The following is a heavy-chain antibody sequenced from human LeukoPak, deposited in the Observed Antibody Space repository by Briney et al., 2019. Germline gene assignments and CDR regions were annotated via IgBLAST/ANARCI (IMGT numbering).Heavy chain of an antibody. CDR3: VRGLGVGAQVLDL. J-gene: IGHJ2*01. CDR2: ISRSSSHI. D-gene: IGHD1-26*01. V-gene: IGHV3-21*01. Sequence: GGSLRLSCAASGFTFSNYTMNWVRQAPGKGLEWVSSISRSSSHIYYADSVKGRFTISRDNAKHSLYLQMNSLRAEDTAVYYCVRGLGVGAQVLDLWGRGTLVTVSS. CDR1: GFTFSNYT.